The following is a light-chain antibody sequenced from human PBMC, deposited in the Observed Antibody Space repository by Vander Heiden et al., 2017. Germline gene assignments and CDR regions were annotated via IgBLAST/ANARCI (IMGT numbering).Light chain of an antibody. CDR1: NRDIGSYNF. CDR3: SSYRDSSTVV. Sequence: QSALTQPASVSGSPGPSITISCTGTNRDIGSYNFVSWYQQHPGRAPKLLIYEVTNRPSGVSNRFSGSKSGNTASLTVSGLQAEDEADYYCSSYRDSSTVVFGGGTKLTV. V-gene: IGLV2-14*03. CDR2: EVT. J-gene: IGLJ2*01.